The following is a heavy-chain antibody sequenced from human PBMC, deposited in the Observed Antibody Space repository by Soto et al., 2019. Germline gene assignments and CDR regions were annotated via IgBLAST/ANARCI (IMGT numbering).Heavy chain of an antibody. CDR1: GFTFSSFA. CDR2: LSGSDGST. CDR3: AKDSEYGSRGYWDY. J-gene: IGHJ4*02. Sequence: EVQLLESGGGLVQPGGSLRLACAASGFTFSSFAMSWVRQAPGKGLEWVSALSGSDGSTYYADSVKGRFTISRDNSKNTLYPQMNSLRAEDTARYYCAKDSEYGSRGYWDYWGQGTLVTVSS. V-gene: IGHV3-23*01. D-gene: IGHD6-13*01.